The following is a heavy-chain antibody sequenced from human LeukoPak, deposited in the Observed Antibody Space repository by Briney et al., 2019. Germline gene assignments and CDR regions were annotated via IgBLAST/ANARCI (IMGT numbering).Heavy chain of an antibody. Sequence: GGSLRLSCAASGFTFSSYSMNWVRQAPGKGLEWVSSISSSTNYIYYADSVKGRFTISRDNAKNSLYPQMNSLRAEDTAVYNCARDRGSREDGMDVWGQGTTVTVSS. CDR2: ISSSTNYI. CDR1: GFTFSSYS. D-gene: IGHD1-26*01. CDR3: ARDRGSREDGMDV. J-gene: IGHJ6*02. V-gene: IGHV3-21*01.